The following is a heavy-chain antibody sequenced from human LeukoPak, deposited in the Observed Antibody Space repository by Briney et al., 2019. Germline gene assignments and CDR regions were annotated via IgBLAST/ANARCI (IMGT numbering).Heavy chain of an antibody. V-gene: IGHV4-34*01. D-gene: IGHD3-22*01. CDR3: ARRRGGYDSSGYFGSRLKSYFDY. J-gene: IGHJ4*02. CDR1: GGSFSGYY. CDR2: INHSGST. Sequence: PSETLSLTCAVYGGSFSGYYWSWIRQPPGKGLEWIGEINHSGSTNHNPSLKSRVTISVDTSKNQFSLKLSSVAAADTAVYYCARRRGGYDSSGYFGSRLKSYFDYWGQGTLVTVSS.